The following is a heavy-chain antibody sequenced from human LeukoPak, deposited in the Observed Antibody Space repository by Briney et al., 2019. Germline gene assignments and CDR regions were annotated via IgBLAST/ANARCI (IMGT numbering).Heavy chain of an antibody. V-gene: IGHV1-24*01. CDR2: FDPEDGET. Sequence: ASVRVSCKVSGYTLTELSMHWVRQAPGKGLEWMGGFDPEDGETIYAQKFQGRVTMTEDTSTDTAYMELSSLRSEDTAVYYCARGSWEAAAGTPYYYYMDVWGKGTTVTVSS. CDR1: GYTLTELS. D-gene: IGHD6-13*01. CDR3: ARGSWEAAAGTPYYYYMDV. J-gene: IGHJ6*03.